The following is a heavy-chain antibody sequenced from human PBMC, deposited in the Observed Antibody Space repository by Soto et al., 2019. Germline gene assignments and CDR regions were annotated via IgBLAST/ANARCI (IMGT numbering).Heavy chain of an antibody. CDR2: ISGSGGRT. Sequence: PGGSLRLSCAATGFTFSSYAMRWVPQAPGKGLEWVSAISGSGGRTYYADSVKGRFTISRDNSKNTLYLQMNSLRAEDTAVYYCAILPTKVGATSRGVGYWGQGTLLTVSS. CDR3: AILPTKVGATSRGVGY. CDR1: GFTFSSYA. J-gene: IGHJ4*02. V-gene: IGHV3-23*01. D-gene: IGHD1-26*01.